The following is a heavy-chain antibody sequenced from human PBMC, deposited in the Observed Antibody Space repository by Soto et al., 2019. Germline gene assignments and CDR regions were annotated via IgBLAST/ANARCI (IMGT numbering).Heavy chain of an antibody. CDR2: ISYDGSNK. CDR3: AKHQYSSSWYNYFDY. D-gene: IGHD6-13*01. V-gene: IGHV3-30*18. Sequence: GGSLRLSCAASGFTFSSYGMHWVRQAPGKGLEWVAVISYDGSNKYYADSVKGRFTISRDNSKNTLYLQMNSLRAEDKAVYYCAKHQYSSSWYNYFDYWGQGTLVTVSS. J-gene: IGHJ4*02. CDR1: GFTFSSYG.